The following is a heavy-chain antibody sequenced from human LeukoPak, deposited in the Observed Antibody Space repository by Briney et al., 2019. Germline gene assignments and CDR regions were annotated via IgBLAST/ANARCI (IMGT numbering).Heavy chain of an antibody. D-gene: IGHD2-2*01. Sequence: ESLKISCKGSGYSFTSYWIGWLRQMPGKGLEWVGIIYPGDSDTRYSPSFEGQVIISADKSISTAYLQWSSLKATDTAKYYCARGYCSSISCKGDAFDIWGQRTMVTVSS. CDR2: IYPGDSDT. V-gene: IGHV5-51*01. J-gene: IGHJ3*02. CDR3: ARGYCSSISCKGDAFDI. CDR1: GYSFTSYW.